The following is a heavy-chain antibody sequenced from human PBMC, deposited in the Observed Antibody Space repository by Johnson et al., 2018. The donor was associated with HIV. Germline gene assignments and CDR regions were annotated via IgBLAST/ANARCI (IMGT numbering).Heavy chain of an antibody. CDR1: GFTFDDYT. Sequence: VQLVESGGVVVQPGGSLRLSCAASGFTFDDYTMHWVRQAPGKGLEWVSLISWDGGSTYYADSVKGRFTISRDNSKNSLYLQMNSLRTEDTALYYCARDGHSSSWNAFDIWGQGTMVTVSS. D-gene: IGHD6-13*01. CDR2: ISWDGGST. J-gene: IGHJ3*02. CDR3: ARDGHSSSWNAFDI. V-gene: IGHV3-43*01.